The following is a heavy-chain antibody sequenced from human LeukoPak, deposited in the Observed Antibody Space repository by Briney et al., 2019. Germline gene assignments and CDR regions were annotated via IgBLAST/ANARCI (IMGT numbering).Heavy chain of an antibody. V-gene: IGHV3-23*01. CDR1: GFTFSSYA. J-gene: IGHJ4*02. CDR2: ISGSGGST. D-gene: IGHD2-2*01. CDR3: AKGPRYCSSTSCYFFDY. Sequence: GGSLRLSCAASGFTFSSYAMSWVRQAPGKGLEWVSAISGSGGSTYYADSVKGRFTISRDNSKNTLYLKMNSLRAEDTAVYYCAKGPRYCSSTSCYFFDYWGQGTLVTVSS.